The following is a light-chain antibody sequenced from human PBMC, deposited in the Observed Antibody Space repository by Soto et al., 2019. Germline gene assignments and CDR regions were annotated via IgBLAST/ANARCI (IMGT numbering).Light chain of an antibody. CDR2: AAS. J-gene: IGKJ4*01. Sequence: IQLTQSPSSLSASVGDRFTITCRASQGISSYLAWYQQKPGKAPKLLIYAASTLQSGVPSRFSGSGSGTDFTLTISRLQPEDIATYYCQQLNSYPSFGGGTKVDIK. CDR1: QGISSY. CDR3: QQLNSYPS. V-gene: IGKV1-9*01.